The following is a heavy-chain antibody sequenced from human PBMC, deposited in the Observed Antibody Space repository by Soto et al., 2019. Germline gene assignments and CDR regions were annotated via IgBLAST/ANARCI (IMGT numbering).Heavy chain of an antibody. Sequence: QVPLVQSGAEVKKPGASVKVSCKASGYTFTSYAMHWVRQAPGQRLEWMGWINAGNGNTKYSQKFQRRVTITRDTSASTAYMELSTLRSQDLDVYYCAGGLATDPFDIWGQGTMVTVSS. CDR1: GYTFTSYA. CDR2: INAGNGNT. CDR3: AGGLATDPFDI. J-gene: IGHJ3*02. D-gene: IGHD2-15*01. V-gene: IGHV1-3*01.